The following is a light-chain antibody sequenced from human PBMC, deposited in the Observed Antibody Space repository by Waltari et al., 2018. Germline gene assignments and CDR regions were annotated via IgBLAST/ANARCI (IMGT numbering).Light chain of an antibody. CDR3: QQCYVSSYT. Sequence: DIQMTQSPSTLSASVGDRVTITCRTSQNIFHWLAWYQQKPGKAPNLLIYKATSLKSGVPSRFSGSGFGTEFTLTISSLQPDDFATYYCQQCYVSSYTFGQGTKLEI. J-gene: IGKJ2*01. CDR2: KAT. CDR1: QNIFHW. V-gene: IGKV1-5*03.